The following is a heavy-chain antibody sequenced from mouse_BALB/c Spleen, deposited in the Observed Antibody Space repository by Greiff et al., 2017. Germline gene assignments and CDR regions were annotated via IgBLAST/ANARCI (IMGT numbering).Heavy chain of an antibody. CDR3: AREGGGQHWFAY. D-gene: IGHD3-3*01. J-gene: IGHJ3*01. V-gene: IGHV14-3*02. CDR1: GFNIKDTY. CDR2: IDPANGNT. Sequence: EVQLQQSGAELVKPGASVKLSCTASGFNIKDTYMHWVKQRPEQGLEWIGRIDPANGNTKYDPKFQGKATITADTSSNTAYLQLSSLTTEDTAVYYCAREGGGQHWFAYWGQGTLVTVSA.